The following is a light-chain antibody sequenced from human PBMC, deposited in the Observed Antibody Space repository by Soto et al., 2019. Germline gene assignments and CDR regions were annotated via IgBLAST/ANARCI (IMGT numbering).Light chain of an antibody. J-gene: IGLJ1*01. CDR1: SSDVGGYNY. CDR2: DVS. Sequence: QSALTQPASVSGSPGQSITISCTGTSSDVGGYNYVSWYQQHPGKAPKLMIYDVSNRPSGVSNRFSGSKCGNTASLTISGLQAEDEADYYCSSYTSSSTLCVFGTGTKLTVL. CDR3: SSYTSSSTLCV. V-gene: IGLV2-14*01.